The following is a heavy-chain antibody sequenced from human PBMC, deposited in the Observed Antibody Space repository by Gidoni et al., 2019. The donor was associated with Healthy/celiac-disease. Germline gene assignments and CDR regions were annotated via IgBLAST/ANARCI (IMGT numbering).Heavy chain of an antibody. V-gene: IGHV5-51*01. CDR3: ARLGRIAARPSRPAKVFHHYYYYMDV. Sequence: EVQLVQSGAEVKKPGESLKISCKGSGYSFTSYWIGWVRQMPGKGLEWMGLIYPGAADTRSSPSFQGQVTISADKSISTAYLQWSSLKASDTAMYYCARLGRIAARPSRPAKVFHHYYYYMDVWGKGTTVTVSS. CDR2: IYPGAADT. CDR1: GYSFTSYW. J-gene: IGHJ6*03. D-gene: IGHD6-6*01.